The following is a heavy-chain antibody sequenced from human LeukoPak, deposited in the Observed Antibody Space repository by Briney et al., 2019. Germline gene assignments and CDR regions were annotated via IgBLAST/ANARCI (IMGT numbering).Heavy chain of an antibody. CDR2: ISWDGGST. CDR1: GFTFDDHT. CDR3: AKDGGYDLYFDY. J-gene: IGHJ4*02. V-gene: IGHV3-43*01. Sequence: GGSLRLSCAASGFTFDDHTMHWVRQATGKGLEWVSLISWDGGSTYYADSVKARFTISRDNSKNSLYLQMNSLRTEGTALYYCAKDGGYDLYFDYWGQGTLVTVSS. D-gene: IGHD5-12*01.